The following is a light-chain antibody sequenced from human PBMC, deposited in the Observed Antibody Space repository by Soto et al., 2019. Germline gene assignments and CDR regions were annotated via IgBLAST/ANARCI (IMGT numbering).Light chain of an antibody. CDR2: AAS. Sequence: DIQLTQSPSFLSASVGDRITITCRASQGISSYLAWYQQKPGKAPTLLIYAASTLQSGVPSRFSGGGSGTEFTLTVSSLKPEDFATYYCQQLNSYPYTFGQGTKLEIK. V-gene: IGKV1-9*01. CDR3: QQLNSYPYT. CDR1: QGISSY. J-gene: IGKJ2*01.